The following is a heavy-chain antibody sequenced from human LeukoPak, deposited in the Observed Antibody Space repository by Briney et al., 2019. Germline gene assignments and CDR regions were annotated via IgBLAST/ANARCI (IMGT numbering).Heavy chain of an antibody. J-gene: IGHJ4*02. CDR1: GFTFYDYA. D-gene: IGHD1-14*01. CDR2: ISWNSGSI. V-gene: IGHV3-9*01. Sequence: GGSLRLSCLASGFTFYDYAMHWVRQAPGKGLEWVSGISWNSGSIGYADSVKGRFTISRDNAKNSLYLQMNSLRAEDTALYYCAKDIATGNRLYYFDYWGQGTLVTVSS. CDR3: AKDIATGNRLYYFDY.